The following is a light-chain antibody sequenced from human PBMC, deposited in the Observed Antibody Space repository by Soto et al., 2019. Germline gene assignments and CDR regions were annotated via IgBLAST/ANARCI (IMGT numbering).Light chain of an antibody. CDR1: QDISTW. CDR2: VAS. Sequence: DIQMTQSPSSVSASVGDRVTITCRASQDISTWLAWYQQKPGKAPTLLINVASSLQSGVPSRFSGSGSGTEFSLTIRSLQPDDFATYYCQHYYSNPWTFGQGTKVEI. J-gene: IGKJ1*01. V-gene: IGKV1D-12*01. CDR3: QHYYSNPWT.